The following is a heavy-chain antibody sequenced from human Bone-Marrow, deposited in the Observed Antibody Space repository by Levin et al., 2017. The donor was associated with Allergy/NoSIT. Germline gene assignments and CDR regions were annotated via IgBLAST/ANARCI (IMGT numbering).Heavy chain of an antibody. Sequence: ASVKVSCKGSGYSFTSYWIGWVRQMPGKGLEWMGIIYPGDSDTRYSPSFQGQVTISADKSISTAYLQWSSLKASDTAMCYCARHTSAADYGSYYFDYWGQGTLVTVSS. D-gene: IGHD3-16*01. CDR3: ARHTSAADYGSYYFDY. CDR2: IYPGDSDT. V-gene: IGHV5-51*01. J-gene: IGHJ4*02. CDR1: GYSFTSYW.